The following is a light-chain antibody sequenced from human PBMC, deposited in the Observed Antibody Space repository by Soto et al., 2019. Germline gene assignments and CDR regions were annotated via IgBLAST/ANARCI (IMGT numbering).Light chain of an antibody. J-gene: IGKJ2*01. V-gene: IGKV1-39*01. CDR2: AAS. CDR1: QSISDH. Sequence: DIPMTQFPSSLSASVGDRVTITCRASQSISDHLNWYQQKPGTAPNLLIYAASSLHSGVPSRFSGSGSGTDFTLTISSLQPEDFVTYCCQQYNSYSVNAFGQGTKVEIK. CDR3: QQYNSYSVNA.